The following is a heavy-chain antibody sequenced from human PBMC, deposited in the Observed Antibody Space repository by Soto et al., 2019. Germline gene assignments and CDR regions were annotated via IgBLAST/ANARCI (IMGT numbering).Heavy chain of an antibody. CDR1: GDSISSNSHY. D-gene: IGHD1-26*01. V-gene: IGHV4-39*01. CDR3: ARRGFMGATTIDY. CDR2: IYYSGST. J-gene: IGHJ4*02. Sequence: SETLSLTCTVSGDSISSNSHYWGWIRQPPGKGLEWIGSIYYSGSTYYNPSLKSRVTISVDTSKNQFSLKLSSVTAADTAVYYCARRGFMGATTIDYWGQGTLVTVSS.